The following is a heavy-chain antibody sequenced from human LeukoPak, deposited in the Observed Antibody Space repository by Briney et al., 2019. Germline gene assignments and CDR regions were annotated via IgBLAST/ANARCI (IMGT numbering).Heavy chain of an antibody. V-gene: IGHV4-39*01. CDR3: ARLLGSSWYDYYFDY. D-gene: IGHD6-13*01. CDR1: GGSISSSSYY. J-gene: IGHJ4*02. Sequence: PSETLSLTCTVSGGSISSSSYYWGWIRQPPGKGLEWIGSIYYSGSTYYNPSLKSRVTISVDTSKNQFSLKLSSVTAADTAVYYCARLLGSSWYDYYFDYWGQGTLVTVSS. CDR2: IYYSGST.